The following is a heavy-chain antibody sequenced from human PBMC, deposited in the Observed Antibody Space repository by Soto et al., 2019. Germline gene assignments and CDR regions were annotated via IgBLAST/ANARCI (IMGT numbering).Heavy chain of an antibody. CDR3: ARDRGRSGSYYNPFDY. CDR1: GGSISSGDYY. CDR2: IYYSGST. D-gene: IGHD3-10*01. J-gene: IGHJ4*02. V-gene: IGHV4-30-4*01. Sequence: LSLTCTVSGGSISSGDYYWSWIRQPPGKGLEWIGYIYYSGSTYYNPSLKSRVTISVDTSKNQFSLKLSSVTAADTAVYYCARDRGRSGSYYNPFDYWGQGTLVTVSS.